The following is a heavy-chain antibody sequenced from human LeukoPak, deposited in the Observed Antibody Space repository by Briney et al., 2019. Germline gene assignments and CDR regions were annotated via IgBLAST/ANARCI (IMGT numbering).Heavy chain of an antibody. J-gene: IGHJ4*02. CDR1: GGSISSGSYY. V-gene: IGHV4-61*02. D-gene: IGHD6-19*01. CDR3: AMYSSGWYAPDY. Sequence: SETLSLTCTVSGGSISSGSYYWSWIRQPAGKGLEWIGRIYTSGSTNYNPSLKSRVTISVDTSKNQFSLKLSSVTAADTAVYYCAMYSSGWYAPDYWGQGTLVTVSS. CDR2: IYTSGST.